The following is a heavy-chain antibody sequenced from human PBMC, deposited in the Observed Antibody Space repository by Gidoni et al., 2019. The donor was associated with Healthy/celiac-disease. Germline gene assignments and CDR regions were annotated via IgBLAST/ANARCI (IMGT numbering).Heavy chain of an antibody. CDR3: ARGVVVPAAIGSHYYDGMDV. D-gene: IGHD2-2*02. CDR2: INPNSDGT. J-gene: IGHJ6*02. V-gene: IGHV1-2*04. CDR1: GYTFTGHY. Sequence: QVQLVQSGAEEKKPGASVKVSCKAAGYTFTGHYMHWVRQAPGPGLEWMGWINPNSDGTNYAQKFQGWVTMTRDTSISTAYVELSRLRSDDTAVYYCARGVVVPAAIGSHYYDGMDVWGQGTTVTVSS.